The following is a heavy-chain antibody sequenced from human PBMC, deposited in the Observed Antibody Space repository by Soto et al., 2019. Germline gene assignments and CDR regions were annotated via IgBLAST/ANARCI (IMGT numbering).Heavy chain of an antibody. CDR3: ASEVGGVGATTDYFDY. V-gene: IGHV3-30*03. D-gene: IGHD1-26*01. J-gene: IGHJ4*02. Sequence: QVQLVESGGGVVQPGRSLRLSCAASGFTFSSYGMHWVRQAPGKGLEWVAVISYDGSNKYYADSVKGRFTISRDNSKNTLYLQMNSLRAEDTAVYYCASEVGGVGATTDYFDYWGQGTLVTVSS. CDR2: ISYDGSNK. CDR1: GFTFSSYG.